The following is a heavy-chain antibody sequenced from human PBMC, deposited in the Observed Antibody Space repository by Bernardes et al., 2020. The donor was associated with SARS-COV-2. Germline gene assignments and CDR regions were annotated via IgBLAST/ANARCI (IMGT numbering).Heavy chain of an antibody. CDR3: ARWMYYDSSCYYYYFDY. J-gene: IGHJ4*02. V-gene: IGHV4-59*08. Sequence: ETLSLTCTVSGGSISSYYWSWIRQPPGKGLEWIGYIYYSGSTNYNPSLKSRVTISVDTSKNQFSLKLSSVTAANTAVYYFARWMYYDSSCYYYYFDYWGQRTLVTVSS. D-gene: IGHD3-22*01. CDR1: GGSISSYY. CDR2: IYYSGST.